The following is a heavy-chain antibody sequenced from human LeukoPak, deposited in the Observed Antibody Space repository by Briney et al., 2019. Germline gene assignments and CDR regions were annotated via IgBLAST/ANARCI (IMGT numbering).Heavy chain of an antibody. J-gene: IGHJ4*02. CDR3: AKRGQGASHPHYFDY. V-gene: IGHV3-30*18. CDR2: ISYDGSNK. D-gene: IGHD3-16*01. Sequence: PGRSLRLSCAASGFTFSSYGMHWVRQAPGKGLEWVAVISYDGSNKFYADSVKGRFTISRDNSKNSLYLEMNSLRPEDTAVYYCAKRGQGASHPHYFDYWGQGTLVTVSP. CDR1: GFTFSSYG.